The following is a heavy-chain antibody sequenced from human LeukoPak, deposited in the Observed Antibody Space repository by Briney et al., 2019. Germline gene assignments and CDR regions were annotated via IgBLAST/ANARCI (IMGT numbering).Heavy chain of an antibody. Sequence: PGRSLRLSCTASGFTFGDYAMSWVRQAPGKGLEWVGFIRSKAYGGTTEYAASVKGRFTISRDDSKSIAYLQMNSLKTEDTAVYYCTREGYCSSTSCYHAGYSNDYWGQGTLVTVSS. CDR2: IRSKAYGGTT. V-gene: IGHV3-49*04. CDR1: GFTFGDYA. D-gene: IGHD2-2*01. CDR3: TREGYCSSTSCYHAGYSNDY. J-gene: IGHJ4*02.